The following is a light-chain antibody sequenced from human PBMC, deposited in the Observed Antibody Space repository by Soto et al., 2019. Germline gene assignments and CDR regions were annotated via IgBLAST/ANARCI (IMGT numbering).Light chain of an antibody. CDR2: EVS. V-gene: IGLV2-23*02. J-gene: IGLJ2*01. Sequence: QSALTQPASVSGSPGQSITISCTGTSSDVGSYNFVSWYQQYPGKVPKVMIYEVSKRPSGVSDRFSGSKSGNTASLTISGLQAEDEADYYCCSYAGSNNHVVFGGGTKLTVL. CDR1: SSDVGSYNF. CDR3: CSYAGSNNHVV.